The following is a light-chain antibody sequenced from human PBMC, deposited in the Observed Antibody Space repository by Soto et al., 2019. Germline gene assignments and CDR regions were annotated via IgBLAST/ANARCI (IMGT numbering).Light chain of an antibody. CDR1: SSDVGAYDY. J-gene: IGLJ1*01. CDR3: SSSTRSSPLV. CDR2: EVT. V-gene: IGLV2-14*01. Sequence: QSALTQPASVSASPGQSIAISCSGTSSDVGAYDYVSWYQHHPGKAPKLMIYEVTYRPSGASNRFSASKSGNTASLTISGLQAEDDADYYCSSSTRSSPLVFGSGTKLTVL.